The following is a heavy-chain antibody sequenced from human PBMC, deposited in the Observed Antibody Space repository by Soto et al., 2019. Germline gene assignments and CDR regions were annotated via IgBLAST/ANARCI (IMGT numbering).Heavy chain of an antibody. J-gene: IGHJ3*02. V-gene: IGHV4-30-4*01. Sequence: SETLSLTCTVSGGSISSGDYYWSWIRQPPGKGLEWIGYIYYSGSTYYNPSLKSRVTISVDTSKNQFSLKLSSVTAADTAVDYCAREGVVVPAARTDAFDIWGQGTMVTVSS. CDR2: IYYSGST. CDR1: GGSISSGDYY. D-gene: IGHD2-2*01. CDR3: AREGVVVPAARTDAFDI.